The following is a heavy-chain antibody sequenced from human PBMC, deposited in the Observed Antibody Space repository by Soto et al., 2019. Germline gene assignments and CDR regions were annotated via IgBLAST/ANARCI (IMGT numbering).Heavy chain of an antibody. V-gene: IGHV1-18*01. CDR1: GYTFTSYG. J-gene: IGHJ4*02. D-gene: IGHD2-15*01. CDR3: ARDGYCSGGSCYRDFDY. Sequence: ASVKVSCKASGYTFTSYGISWVRQAPGQGLEWMGWISAYNGNTNYAQKLQGRVTMTTDTSTSTAYMELRSLRSDDTAVYYCARDGYCSGGSCYRDFDYWGQGTLVTVSS. CDR2: ISAYNGNT.